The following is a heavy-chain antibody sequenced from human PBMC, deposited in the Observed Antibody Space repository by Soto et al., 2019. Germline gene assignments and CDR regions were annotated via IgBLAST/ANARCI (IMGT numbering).Heavy chain of an antibody. CDR2: IKQDGSEK. D-gene: IGHD3-3*01. V-gene: IGHV3-7*01. J-gene: IGHJ6*02. Sequence: GGSLRLSCAASGFTFSSYWMSWVRQAPGKGLEWVANIKQDGSEKYYVDSVKGRFTISRDNAKNSLYLQMNSLRAEDTAVYYCWATTLRTIFGVVIPLVHYYYGMDVWGQGTTVTVSS. CDR3: WATTLRTIFGVVIPLVHYYYGMDV. CDR1: GFTFSSYW.